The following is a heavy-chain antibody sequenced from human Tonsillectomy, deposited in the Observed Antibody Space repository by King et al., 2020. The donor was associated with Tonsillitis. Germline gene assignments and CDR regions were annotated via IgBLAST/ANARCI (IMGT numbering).Heavy chain of an antibody. CDR3: AKDGATWLQPDF. CDR2: IRDDGGDE. V-gene: IGHV3-30*02. CDR1: GFIFSNFD. D-gene: IGHD5-24*01. J-gene: IGHJ4*02. Sequence: VQLVESGGGVVQPGGSLRLSCAASGFIFSNFDMHWVRQAPGKGLEWGAVIRDDGGDEFYADSVKGRFTVSRDNAKNTLYLQMNSLRGEDTAVYYCAKDGATWLQPDFWGQGTLVAVPS.